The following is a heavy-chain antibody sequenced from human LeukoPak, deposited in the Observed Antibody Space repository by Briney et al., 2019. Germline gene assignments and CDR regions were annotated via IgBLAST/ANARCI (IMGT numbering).Heavy chain of an antibody. CDR3: TRPSYDSSVSGVVY. D-gene: IGHD3-22*01. CDR2: IRSKANSYAT. CDR1: GFTFSGSA. Sequence: GGSLKLSCATSGFTFSGSAIHWVCQASGKGLEWVGRIRSKANSYATTDVASVKGRFTISRDDSKNTAYLEMSSLKTEDTAVYYCTRPSYDSSVSGVVYWGQGTLVTVSS. V-gene: IGHV3-73*01. J-gene: IGHJ4*02.